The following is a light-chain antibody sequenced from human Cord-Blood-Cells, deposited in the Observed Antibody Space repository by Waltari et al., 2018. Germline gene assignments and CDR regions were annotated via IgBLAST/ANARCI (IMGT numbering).Light chain of an antibody. CDR2: AAS. CDR3: QQSYSTPNT. V-gene: IGKV1-39*01. Sequence: DIQMTQSPSSLSASVGSRVTLTCRASQSISSYLNWYQQKPGKAPKLLIYAASSLQSGVPSRCSGSGSETDFTLTISSLQPEDFATYDCQQSYSTPNTFGQGTKVEIK. CDR1: QSISSY. J-gene: IGKJ1*01.